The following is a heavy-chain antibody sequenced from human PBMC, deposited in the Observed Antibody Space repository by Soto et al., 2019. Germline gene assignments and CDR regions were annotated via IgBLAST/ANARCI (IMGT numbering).Heavy chain of an antibody. CDR1: GGSISSSSYY. D-gene: IGHD6-13*01. J-gene: IGHJ4*02. CDR2: IYYSGST. CDR3: ARQGLEGIAAAGTPAPFDY. Sequence: QLQLQESGPGLVKPSETLSLTCTVSGGSISSSSYYWGWIRQPPGKGLEWIGSIYYSGSTYYNPSLKSRVTISVDTSKNQFSLKLSSVTAADTAVYYCARQGLEGIAAAGTPAPFDYWGQGTLVTVSS. V-gene: IGHV4-39*01.